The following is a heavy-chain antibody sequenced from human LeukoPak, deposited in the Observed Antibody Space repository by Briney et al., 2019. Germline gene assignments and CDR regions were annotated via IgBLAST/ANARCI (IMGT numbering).Heavy chain of an antibody. D-gene: IGHD3-22*01. CDR3: ASEYYYDSSGSDGKFDY. CDR2: ISSDGSDK. CDR1: GFTFSPHA. Sequence: GRSLRLSCAASGFTFSPHAMHWVRQAPGKGLKWVAVISSDGSDKYYADSVQGRFTISRDNSKNTLYLQMNSLRAEDTAVYYCASEYYYDSSGSDGKFDYWGQGTLVTVSS. J-gene: IGHJ4*02. V-gene: IGHV3-30-3*01.